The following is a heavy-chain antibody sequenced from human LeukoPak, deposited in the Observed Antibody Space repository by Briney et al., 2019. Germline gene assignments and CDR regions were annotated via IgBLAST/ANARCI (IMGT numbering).Heavy chain of an antibody. V-gene: IGHV7-4-1*02. CDR2: INTNTGNP. CDR1: GYTFTIYP. Sequence: ASVKVSCKASGYTFTIYPINWVRQAPGQGLEWMGWINTNTGNPTYAQGFTGRFVFSLETSVSTAYLQISSLNAEDTAVYYCARGYTKDMTSVTHFDYWGQGTLVTVSS. D-gene: IGHD4-17*01. CDR3: ARGYTKDMTSVTHFDY. J-gene: IGHJ4*02.